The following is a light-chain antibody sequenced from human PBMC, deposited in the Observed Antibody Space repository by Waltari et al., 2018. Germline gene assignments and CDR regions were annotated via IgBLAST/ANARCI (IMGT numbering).Light chain of an antibody. CDR1: ILGNKY. J-gene: IGLJ3*02. Sequence: SYELTQPPSVSVSPGQTASITCSGDILGNKYASWYEQKPGQSPLLVIYQDTKRPSGRPERFSGSKSATAATLAITGTQAVDEADYYCQALGTGAWVFGGGTKLTVL. CDR2: QDT. V-gene: IGLV3-1*01. CDR3: QALGTGAWV.